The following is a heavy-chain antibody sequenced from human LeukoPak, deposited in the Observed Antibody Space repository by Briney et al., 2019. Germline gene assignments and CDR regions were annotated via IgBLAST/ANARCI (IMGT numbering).Heavy chain of an antibody. Sequence: SVKVSCKASGGTFSSYAISWVRQAPGQGLEWMGRIIPILGIANYAQQFQGRVTTTADKSTSTAYMELSSLRSEDTAVYYCARALYDILTGYSWEYGMDVWGQGTTVTVSS. V-gene: IGHV1-69*04. CDR3: ARALYDILTGYSWEYGMDV. D-gene: IGHD3-9*01. CDR2: IIPILGIA. CDR1: GGTFSSYA. J-gene: IGHJ6*02.